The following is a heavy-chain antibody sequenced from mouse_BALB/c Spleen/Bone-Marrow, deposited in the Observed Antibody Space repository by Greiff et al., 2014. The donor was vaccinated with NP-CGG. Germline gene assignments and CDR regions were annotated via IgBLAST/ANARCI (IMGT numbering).Heavy chain of an antibody. CDR1: GFDFSRYW. CDR3: ARPYYRYLYFDY. D-gene: IGHD2-14*01. Sequence: EVMLVESGGGLVQPGRSQKLSCAASGFDFSRYWMNWVRQAPGKGLEWIGEINPDSSTINYTPSLKDKFIISRANAKNTLYLQMSKVRSVDTALYYCARPYYRYLYFDYWGQGTTLTVSS. CDR2: INPDSSTI. J-gene: IGHJ2*01. V-gene: IGHV4-1*02.